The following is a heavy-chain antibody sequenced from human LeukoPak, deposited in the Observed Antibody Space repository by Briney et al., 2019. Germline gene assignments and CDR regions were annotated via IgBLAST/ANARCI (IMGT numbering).Heavy chain of an antibody. CDR2: IKPDSGGT. D-gene: IGHD3-16*01. CDR3: RGINWFDS. V-gene: IGHV1-2*02. Sequence: ASEKVSCKAPRYNSADYYIHWVRQAPGQGLEWMGWIKPDSGGTDYAQRFHGRVTMTRDTSISTAYMEVSGLRSDDTAVYCARGINWFDSWGQGTLVTVSS. J-gene: IGHJ5*01. CDR1: RYNSADYY.